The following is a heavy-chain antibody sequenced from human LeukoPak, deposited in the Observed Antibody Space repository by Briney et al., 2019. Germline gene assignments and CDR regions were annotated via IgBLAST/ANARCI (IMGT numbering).Heavy chain of an antibody. D-gene: IGHD4-11*01. CDR2: ISYDGSNK. CDR1: GFTFSSYV. Sequence: GRSLRLSCAASGFTFSSYVMHWVRQAPGKGLEWVAVISYDGSNKYYADSVKGRFTISRDNSKNTLYLQMNSLRAEDTAVYYCARDKWQKTTAFDIWGQGTMVTVSS. J-gene: IGHJ3*02. V-gene: IGHV3-30-3*01. CDR3: ARDKWQKTTAFDI.